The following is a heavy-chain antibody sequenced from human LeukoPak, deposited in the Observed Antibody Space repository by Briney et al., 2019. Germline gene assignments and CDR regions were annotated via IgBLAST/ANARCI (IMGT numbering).Heavy chain of an antibody. CDR2: ISSSSSYI. CDR1: GFTFSSYG. CDR3: ARAGGGELDY. J-gene: IGHJ4*02. D-gene: IGHD2-21*01. V-gene: IGHV3-21*01. Sequence: GGSLRLSCAASGFTFSSYGMHWVRQAPGKGLEWVSSISSSSSYIYYADSVKGRFTISRDNAKNSLYLQMNSLRAEDTAVYYCARAGGGELDYWGQGTLVTVSS.